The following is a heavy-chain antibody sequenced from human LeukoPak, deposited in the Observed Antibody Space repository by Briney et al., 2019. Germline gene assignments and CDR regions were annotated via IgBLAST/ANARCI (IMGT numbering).Heavy chain of an antibody. Sequence: SETLSLTCTVSGGSISSSSYYWGWIRQPPGKGLEWIGSIYYSGSTYYNPSLKSRVTISVDTSKNQFSLKLSSVTAADTAVYYCARLHPHQLLPFGYWGQGTLVTVSS. CDR3: ARLHPHQLLPFGY. CDR1: GGSISSSSYY. J-gene: IGHJ4*02. V-gene: IGHV4-39*01. D-gene: IGHD2-2*01. CDR2: IYYSGST.